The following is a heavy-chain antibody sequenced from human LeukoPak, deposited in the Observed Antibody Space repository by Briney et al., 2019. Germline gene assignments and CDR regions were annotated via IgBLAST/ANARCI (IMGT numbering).Heavy chain of an antibody. CDR2: INPNSGGT. CDR1: GYTFTGYY. V-gene: IGHV1-2*06. J-gene: IGHJ4*02. D-gene: IGHD5-12*01. Sequence: GASVKVSCKASGYTFTGYYMHWVRQAPGQGLEWMGRINPNSGGTNYAQKFQGRVTMTRDTSISTAYMELSRLRSDDTAVYYCARVMATIGSIFDYWGQGTLVTVSP. CDR3: ARVMATIGSIFDY.